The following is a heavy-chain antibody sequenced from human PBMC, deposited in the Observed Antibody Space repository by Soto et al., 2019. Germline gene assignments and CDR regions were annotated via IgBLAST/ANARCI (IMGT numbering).Heavy chain of an antibody. CDR1: GYTFTSYG. J-gene: IGHJ4*02. V-gene: IGHV1-18*01. CDR3: ALGYCSGGSCGEPFDY. Sequence: ASVKVSCKASGYTFTSYGISWVRQAPGQWLEWMGWISAYNGNTNYAQKLQGRVTMTTDTSTSTAYMELRSLRSDDTAVYYCALGYCSGGSCGEPFDYWGQGTLVTVSS. CDR2: ISAYNGNT. D-gene: IGHD2-15*01.